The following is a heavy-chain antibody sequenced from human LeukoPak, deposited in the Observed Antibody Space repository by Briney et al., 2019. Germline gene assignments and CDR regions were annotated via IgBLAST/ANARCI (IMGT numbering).Heavy chain of an antibody. V-gene: IGHV3-7*01. CDR2: IKQDGSEK. CDR3: ARAGGTAGSNWYFDL. J-gene: IGHJ2*01. Sequence: PGGSLRLSCAASGFTFSSYWMSWVRQAPGKGLEWVANIKQDGSEKYYVDSVKGRFTISRDNAKNTLYLQMNSLRAEDTAVYYCARAGGTAGSNWYFDLWGRGTLVTVSS. CDR1: GFTFSSYW. D-gene: IGHD6-13*01.